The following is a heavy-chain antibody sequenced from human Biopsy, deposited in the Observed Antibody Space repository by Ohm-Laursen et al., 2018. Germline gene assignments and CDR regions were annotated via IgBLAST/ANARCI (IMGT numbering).Heavy chain of an antibody. Sequence: SLRLSCAASGFTVSTTYMSWVHQAPGKGLEWVSIIYLDGNTYYTDSVKGRFTIPRDNSKNALYLQMNSLRPADTAKYYCVRGRAYWGQGTLVTVTS. CDR3: VRGRAY. J-gene: IGHJ4*02. CDR1: GFTVSTTY. V-gene: IGHV3-53*01. CDR2: IYLDGNT.